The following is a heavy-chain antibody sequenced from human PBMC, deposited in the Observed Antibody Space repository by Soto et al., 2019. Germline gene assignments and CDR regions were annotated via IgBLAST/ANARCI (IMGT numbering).Heavy chain of an antibody. CDR2: ISYDGSNK. Sequence: QVQLVESGGGVVQPGRSLRLSCAASGFTFSSYAMHWVRQAPGKGLEWVAVISYDGSNKYYADSVKGRFTISRDNSKNTLYLQMNSLRAEDTAVYYCARVREWELLMEGRKGYWGQGTLVTVSS. CDR3: ARVREWELLMEGRKGY. CDR1: GFTFSSYA. J-gene: IGHJ4*02. V-gene: IGHV3-30-3*01. D-gene: IGHD1-26*01.